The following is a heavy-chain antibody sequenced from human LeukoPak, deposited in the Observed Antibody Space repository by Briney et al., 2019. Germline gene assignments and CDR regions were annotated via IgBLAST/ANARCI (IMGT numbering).Heavy chain of an antibody. CDR1: GGTFSSYA. Sequence: PGASVKVSCKASGGTFSSYAISWVRQAPGQGLEWMGGIIPIFGTANYAQKFQGRVTITADESTSTAYMELSSLRSEDSAVYYCARVAASQHGKAFDYWGQGTLVTVSS. CDR2: IIPIFGTA. CDR3: ARVAASQHGKAFDY. J-gene: IGHJ4*02. D-gene: IGHD6-13*01. V-gene: IGHV1-69*01.